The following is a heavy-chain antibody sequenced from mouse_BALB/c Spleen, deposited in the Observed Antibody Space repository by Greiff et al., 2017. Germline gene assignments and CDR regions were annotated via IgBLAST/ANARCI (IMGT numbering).Heavy chain of an antibody. CDR2: INPGSGGT. CDR1: GYAFTNYL. J-gene: IGHJ4*01. Sequence: VQLQESGAELVRPGTSVKVSCKASGYAFTNYLIEWVKQRPGQGLEWIGVINPGSGGTNYNEKFKGKATLTADKSSSTAYMQLSSLTSDDSAVYFCASGGNYIYAMDYWGQGTSVTVSS. CDR3: ASGGNYIYAMDY. D-gene: IGHD2-1*01. V-gene: IGHV1-54*01.